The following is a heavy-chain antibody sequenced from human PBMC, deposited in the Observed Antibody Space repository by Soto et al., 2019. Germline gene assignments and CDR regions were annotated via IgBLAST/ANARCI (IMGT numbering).Heavy chain of an antibody. V-gene: IGHV3-7*01. Sequence: GGSLRLTCRTSGLTFRTYLMSWVRQAPGKGLEWVANIKTDGSEEYYADSVKGRFTISRDNTKNSLYLQMNSLRADDTAMYYCATYHDSEWETYRFQHWGQGTLVTVSS. CDR2: IKTDGSEE. D-gene: IGHD3-16*02. CDR1: GLTFRTYL. J-gene: IGHJ4*02. CDR3: ATYHDSEWETYRFQH.